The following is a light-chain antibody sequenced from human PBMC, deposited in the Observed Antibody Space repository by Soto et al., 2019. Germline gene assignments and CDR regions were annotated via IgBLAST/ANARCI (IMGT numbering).Light chain of an antibody. V-gene: IGLV2-23*02. CDR1: SSDVGSYNL. CDR2: EVT. Sequence: QSALTQPASVSGSPGQSITISCTGTSSDVGSYNLVSWYQQHPGKAPKPMIYEVTERPSGVSDRISGSKSGNTASLTISGLQAEDEADYYCCSYAGRITLVFRGGTKVTVL. CDR3: CSYAGRITLV. J-gene: IGLJ2*01.